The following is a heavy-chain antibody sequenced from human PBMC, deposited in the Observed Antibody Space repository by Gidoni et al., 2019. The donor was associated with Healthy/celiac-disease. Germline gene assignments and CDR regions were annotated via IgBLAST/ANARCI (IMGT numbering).Heavy chain of an antibody. CDR3: ARESAYAFDI. CDR2: IYYSGST. J-gene: IGHJ3*02. Sequence: QVQLQESGPGLVKPSETLSLTCTVPGGSISSYYWSWIRQPPGKGLEWIGYIYYSGSTNYNPSLKSRVTISVDTSKNQFSLKLSSVTAADTAVYYCARESAYAFDIWGQGTMVTVSS. CDR1: GGSISSYY. V-gene: IGHV4-59*01.